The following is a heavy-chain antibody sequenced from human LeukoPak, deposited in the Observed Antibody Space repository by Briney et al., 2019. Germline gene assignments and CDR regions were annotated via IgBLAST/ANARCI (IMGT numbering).Heavy chain of an antibody. V-gene: IGHV1-18*01. J-gene: IGHJ4*02. Sequence: ASVTVSCTASGYTFTSYGISWVRQAPGQGLEWMGWISSNDGNTYYVQNFQGRVTMTTDTSTSTAYMELRSLRSDDTAVYYCERVDILTGYYFFDSWGQGTMVTVSS. CDR1: GYTFTSYG. CDR2: ISSNDGNT. D-gene: IGHD3-9*01. CDR3: ERVDILTGYYFFDS.